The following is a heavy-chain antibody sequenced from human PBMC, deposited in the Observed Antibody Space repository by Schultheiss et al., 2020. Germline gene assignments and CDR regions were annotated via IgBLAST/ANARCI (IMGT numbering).Heavy chain of an antibody. CDR1: GGSISSYY. J-gene: IGHJ5*02. Sequence: SQTLSLTCTVSGGSISSYYWSWSRQDPGKGLEWIGYIHYSGSTYYNPSLKSRVFISVDTSKNQFSLKLSSVTAADTAVYYCAREISRWFDPWGKGTLVTVSS. CDR3: AREISRWFDP. V-gene: IGHV4-31*03. CDR2: IHYSGST. D-gene: IGHD2-2*01.